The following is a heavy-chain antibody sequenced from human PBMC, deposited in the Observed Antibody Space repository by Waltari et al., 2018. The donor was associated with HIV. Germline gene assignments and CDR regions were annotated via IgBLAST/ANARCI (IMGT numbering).Heavy chain of an antibody. D-gene: IGHD3-22*01. V-gene: IGHV3-15*01. J-gene: IGHJ4*02. CDR2: IKSGAEGGTT. Sequence: EVQLVESGGGLVKPGGSLRLSCAASGITFRKAWLSWVRQPPGKGLEWVGRIKSGAEGGTTDYAAAVKGRFTISRDDSKHTLYLQMDSLKTEDTAVYYCTTLWYSYDSTDYWGQGTLVTVSS. CDR3: TTLWYSYDSTDY. CDR1: GITFRKAW.